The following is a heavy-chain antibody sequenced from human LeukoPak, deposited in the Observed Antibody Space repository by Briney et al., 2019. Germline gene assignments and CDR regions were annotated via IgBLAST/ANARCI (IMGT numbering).Heavy chain of an antibody. V-gene: IGHV4-59*12. CDR1: GGSISSYY. D-gene: IGHD2-15*01. Sequence: SETLSLTCTVSGGSISSYYWSWIRQPPGKGLEWIGYIYYSGSTNYNPSLKSRVTISVDKSKNQFSLKLSSVTAADTAVYYCARENCSGGSCYYHFDYWGQGTLVTVSS. J-gene: IGHJ4*02. CDR3: ARENCSGGSCYYHFDY. CDR2: IYYSGST.